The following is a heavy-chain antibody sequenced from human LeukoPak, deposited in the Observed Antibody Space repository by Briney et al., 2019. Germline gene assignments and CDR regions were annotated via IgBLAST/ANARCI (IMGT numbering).Heavy chain of an antibody. CDR3: ARGVRGRKWYYFDS. Sequence: SETLSLTWNVSGDSITSGDYYWTWIRQSPGEGLEWLGYIYHSGSTLYHPSLESRLSLSVDTSKNQFSLTLTSVTAADSAVFYCARGVRGRKWYYFDSWVRGTLVTVSS. V-gene: IGHV4-30-4*01. J-gene: IGHJ4*02. CDR1: GDSITSGDYY. CDR2: IYHSGST. D-gene: IGHD2-15*01.